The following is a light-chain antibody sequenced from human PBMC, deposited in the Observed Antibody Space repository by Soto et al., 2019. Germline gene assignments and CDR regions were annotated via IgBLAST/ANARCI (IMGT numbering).Light chain of an antibody. V-gene: IGLV2-14*01. J-gene: IGLJ1*01. CDR2: DVS. CDR1: SSDVGGYNY. Sequence: QSVLTQPASVSGSPGQSITISCTGTSSDVGGYNYVSWYQQHPGKAPKLMIYDVSNRPSGVSNRFSGSKSGNTASLTISGPQAEDEADYYCSSYTSSNTYVFGTGTKLTVL. CDR3: SSYTSSNTYV.